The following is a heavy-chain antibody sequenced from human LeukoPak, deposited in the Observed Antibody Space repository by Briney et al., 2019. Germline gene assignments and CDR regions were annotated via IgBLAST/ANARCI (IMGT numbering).Heavy chain of an antibody. D-gene: IGHD1-26*01. CDR3: ARDIGDGPFDI. J-gene: IGHJ3*02. V-gene: IGHV4-39*07. Sequence: PSETLSLTCTVSGGSISSSSYYWGWIRQPPGKGLEWIGSIYYSGSTYYNPSLKSRVTISVDTSKNQFSLKLNSVTAADTAVYYCARDIGDGPFDIWGQGTMVTVSS. CDR1: GGSISSSSYY. CDR2: IYYSGST.